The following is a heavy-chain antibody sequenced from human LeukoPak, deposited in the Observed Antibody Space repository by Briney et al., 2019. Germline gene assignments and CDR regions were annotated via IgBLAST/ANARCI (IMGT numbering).Heavy chain of an antibody. CDR2: VNWNGGST. D-gene: IGHD2-2*01. CDR1: GFTFDDYG. CDR3: ASWGAYCSSTSCPNWFDP. J-gene: IGHJ5*02. V-gene: IGHV3-20*04. Sequence: GGSLRLSCAASGFTFDDYGMSWVRQAPGKGLEWVSGVNWNGGSTGYADSVKGRFTISRDNAKNSLYLQMNSLRAEDTALYYCASWGAYCSSTSCPNWFDPWGQGTLVTVSS.